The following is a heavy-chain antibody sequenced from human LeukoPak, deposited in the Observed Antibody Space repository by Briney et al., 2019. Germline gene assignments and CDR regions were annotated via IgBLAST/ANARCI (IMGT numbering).Heavy chain of an antibody. Sequence: GALRLSCAASGFTFSSYAMSWVRQAPGNGLEWVSAISGSGGSTYYADSVKGRFTISRDNSKNTLYLQMNSLRAEDTAVYYGAKGPNYGAKVADFDNWGQGTLVTVSS. D-gene: IGHD4-17*01. CDR2: ISGSGGST. V-gene: IGHV3-23*01. J-gene: IGHJ4*02. CDR3: AKGPNYGAKVADFDN. CDR1: GFTFSSYA.